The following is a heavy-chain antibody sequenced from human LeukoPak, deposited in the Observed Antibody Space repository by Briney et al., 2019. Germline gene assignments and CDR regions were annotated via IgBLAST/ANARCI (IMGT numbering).Heavy chain of an antibody. V-gene: IGHV1-18*01. J-gene: IGHJ4*02. Sequence: ASVKVSCKASGYTFTSYAMNWVRQAPGQGLEWLGWISAHNGNTKYAQRLQGRVTMTTDTSTTTAYVELRSLRSDDTAVYYCARDLLQYFDWLTMAGYWGQGTLVSVSS. CDR2: ISAHNGNT. D-gene: IGHD3-9*01. CDR1: GYTFTSYA. CDR3: ARDLLQYFDWLTMAGY.